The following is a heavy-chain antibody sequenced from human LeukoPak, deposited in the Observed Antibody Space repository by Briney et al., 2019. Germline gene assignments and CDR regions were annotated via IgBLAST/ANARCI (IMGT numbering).Heavy chain of an antibody. CDR1: GFTFSTCS. CDR2: ISSSDNTI. D-gene: IGHD5-18*01. Sequence: GGSLRLSCAASGFTFSTCSMNWVRQAPGKGLEWVSYISSSDNTIHYADSVKGRFTISRDNAKNSLYLEMNSLRDEDTAVYYCARVHRGYSYGRLDYWGQGTLVTVSS. CDR3: ARVHRGYSYGRLDY. V-gene: IGHV3-48*02. J-gene: IGHJ4*02.